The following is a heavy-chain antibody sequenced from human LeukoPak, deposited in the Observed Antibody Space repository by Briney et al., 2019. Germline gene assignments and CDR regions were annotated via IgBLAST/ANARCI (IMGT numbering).Heavy chain of an antibody. V-gene: IGHV4-61*02. Sequence: SETLSLTCTVSGGSISSGSYYWSWIRQPAGKGLEWIGRIYTSGSTNYNPSLKSRVTISVDTSKNQFSLKLSSVTAADTAVYYCARCSWYVDYWGQGTLVTVSS. D-gene: IGHD6-13*01. CDR2: IYTSGST. J-gene: IGHJ4*02. CDR3: ARCSWYVDY. CDR1: GGSISSGSYY.